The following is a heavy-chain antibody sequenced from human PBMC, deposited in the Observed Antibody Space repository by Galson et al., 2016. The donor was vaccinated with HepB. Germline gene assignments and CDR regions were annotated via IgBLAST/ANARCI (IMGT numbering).Heavy chain of an antibody. V-gene: IGHV3-33*06. CDR3: AKVRAPYYYDRVGREFRMDV. D-gene: IGHD3-22*01. Sequence: SLRLSCAASGFTFNTYAMHWVRRAPGKGLEWVALIWYDGNKKYYADSVKGRFTISRDNFRDTLTLQMTSLRAEDTAVYYCAKVRAPYYYDRVGREFRMDVWGQGTTVTVSS. CDR2: IWYDGNKK. CDR1: GFTFNTYA. J-gene: IGHJ6*02.